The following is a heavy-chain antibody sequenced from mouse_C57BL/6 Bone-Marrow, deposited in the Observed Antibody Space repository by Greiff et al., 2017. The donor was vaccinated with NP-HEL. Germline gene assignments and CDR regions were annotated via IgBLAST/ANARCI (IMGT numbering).Heavy chain of an antibody. CDR2: ISNGGGST. CDR3: ARSYDYDGYYFDY. J-gene: IGHJ2*01. D-gene: IGHD2-4*01. V-gene: IGHV5-12*01. Sequence: EVKLVESGGGLVQPGGSLKLSCAASGFTFSDYYMYWVRQTPEKRLEWVAYISNGGGSTYYLDTVKGRFTISRDNAKNTLYLQMSRLKSEDTAMYYCARSYDYDGYYFDYWGQGTTLTVSS. CDR1: GFTFSDYY.